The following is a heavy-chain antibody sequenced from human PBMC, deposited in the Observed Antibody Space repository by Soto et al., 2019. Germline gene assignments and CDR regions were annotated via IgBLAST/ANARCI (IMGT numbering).Heavy chain of an antibody. D-gene: IGHD3-10*01. J-gene: IGHJ6*02. CDR2: FDPEDGTA. V-gene: IGHV1-24*01. CDR3: ARGPMVRGVRDYYYGMDV. Sequence: ASVKVSCKVSGYTLTELSMHWVRQAPGKGLEWMGGFDPEDGTANYAQKFQGRVTITADESTSTAYMELSSLRSEDTAVYYCARGPMVRGVRDYYYGMDVWGQGTTVTVSS. CDR1: GYTLTELS.